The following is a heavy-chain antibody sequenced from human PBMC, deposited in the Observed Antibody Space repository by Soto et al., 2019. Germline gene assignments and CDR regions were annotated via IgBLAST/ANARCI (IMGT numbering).Heavy chain of an antibody. CDR1: GGTFSSYA. J-gene: IGHJ4*02. Sequence: GASVKVSCKASGGTFSSYAISWVRQAPGQVLEWMGGIIPIFGTANYAQKFQGRVTITADKSTSTAYMKLSSLRSEGTAVYYCARGARTNGGQATFFAYSGQVSLVTVSS. D-gene: IGHD2-8*01. V-gene: IGHV1-69*06. CDR2: IIPIFGTA. CDR3: ARGARTNGGQATFFAY.